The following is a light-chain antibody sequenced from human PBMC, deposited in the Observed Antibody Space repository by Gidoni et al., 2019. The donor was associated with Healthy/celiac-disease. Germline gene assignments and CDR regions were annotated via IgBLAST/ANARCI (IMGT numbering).Light chain of an antibody. J-gene: IGKJ4*01. V-gene: IGKV4-1*01. CDR3: QQYYSTRAPT. Sequence: DIVMTKSPDSLAVSLGERATIHCKSSQSVVYSSNNKNYLAWYQQKPGQHPKLLIYWASTRESGASERVSGSGSGKDVTRTISSLQAEDVAVYYCQQYYSTRAPTFGGGTKVEIK. CDR1: QSVVYSSNNKNY. CDR2: WAS.